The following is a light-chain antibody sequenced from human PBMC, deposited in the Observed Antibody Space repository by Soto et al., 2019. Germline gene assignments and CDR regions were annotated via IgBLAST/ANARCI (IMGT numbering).Light chain of an antibody. J-gene: IGKJ3*01. CDR2: GAS. CDR3: LQYNSWPRGI. V-gene: IGKV3-15*01. CDR1: QSVNLN. Sequence: EIMMTQSPGTLSVSPGEGATLSCTASQSVNLNLAWYQQKPAQAPRVLLYGASTRATGIPVRFRGSGSGTEFTLAVSSWQSEDYAVDYSLQYNSWPRGIFGPGTKVEIK.